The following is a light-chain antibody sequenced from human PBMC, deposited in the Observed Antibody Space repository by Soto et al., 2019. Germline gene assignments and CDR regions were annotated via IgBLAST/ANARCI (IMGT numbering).Light chain of an antibody. CDR1: QSGLYSSNNKNN. J-gene: IGKJ1*01. V-gene: IGKV4-1*01. CDR2: WVA. CDR3: QQYYATPWT. Sequence: DIVMTQSPDSLAVSLGERATINCKSSQSGLYSSNNKNNLSWYQHKHRQPPKLLIDWVATRESGVPDRFSGSVSGTDFALTVSSLQAEDVAVYYCQQYYATPWTFGQGTKVESK.